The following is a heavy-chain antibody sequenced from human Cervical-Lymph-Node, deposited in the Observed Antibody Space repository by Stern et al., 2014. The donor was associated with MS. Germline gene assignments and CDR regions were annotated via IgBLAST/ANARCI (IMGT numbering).Heavy chain of an antibody. D-gene: IGHD2-15*01. CDR2: IIPILGLP. CDR3: ARGVVSNRAAATLHNLFDP. CDR1: GGTFDSSYA. J-gene: IGHJ5*02. Sequence: VQLLESGAEVKKPGSSVNVSCKASGGTFDSSYAITWMRQAPGQGLEWMGRIIPILGLPNYAPKFQGRVPITPVQSPGTAHMELSSLRSEDTAVYYCARGVVSNRAAATLHNLFDPWGRGTLVTVSS. V-gene: IGHV1-69*09.